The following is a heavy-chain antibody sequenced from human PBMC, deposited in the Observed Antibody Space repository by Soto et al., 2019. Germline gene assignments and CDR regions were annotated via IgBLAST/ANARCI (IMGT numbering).Heavy chain of an antibody. CDR1: GGTFSSYA. Sequence: QVQLVQSGAEVKKPGSSVKVSCKASGGTFSSYAISWVRQAPGQGLEWMGGIIPIFGTANYAQKFQGRVTISADDSTGKASMQLSSLRSGGTAVEYCARGDSSSSPWGAFDIWGQGTMVTVSS. CDR2: IIPIFGTA. J-gene: IGHJ3*02. D-gene: IGHD6-13*01. CDR3: ARGDSSSSPWGAFDI. V-gene: IGHV1-69*01.